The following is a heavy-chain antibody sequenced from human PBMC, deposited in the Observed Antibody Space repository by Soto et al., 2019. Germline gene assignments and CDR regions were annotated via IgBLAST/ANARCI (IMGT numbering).Heavy chain of an antibody. V-gene: IGHV3-33*01. CDR1: GSIFRGYG. CDR2: IRYDGSNI. J-gene: IGHJ1*01. Sequence: GGSLRLSCAASGSIFRGYGMHWVRQAPGKGLEWVAVIRYDGSNINYADSVMGRFTISRDNSKNTLYLEINSLRADDTSVYYYARGGIGGITLRGYRENWGQGTVVSASS. D-gene: IGHD2-15*01. CDR3: ARGGIGGITLRGYREN.